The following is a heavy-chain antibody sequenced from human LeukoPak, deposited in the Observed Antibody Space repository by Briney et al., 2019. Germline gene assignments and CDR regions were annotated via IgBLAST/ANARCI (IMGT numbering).Heavy chain of an antibody. CDR2: INPNSGGT. CDR1: GYTFIYYY. J-gene: IGHJ6*03. V-gene: IGHV1-2*02. CDR3: ARGFLYYYYYMDV. D-gene: IGHD2/OR15-2a*01. Sequence: GASVKVSCKASGYTFIYYYMHWVRHAPGQGLEWMGWINPNSGGTNYAQKFQGRVTMTRDTSISTAYMELSRLRSDDTAVYYCARGFLYYYYYMDVWGKGTTVTISS.